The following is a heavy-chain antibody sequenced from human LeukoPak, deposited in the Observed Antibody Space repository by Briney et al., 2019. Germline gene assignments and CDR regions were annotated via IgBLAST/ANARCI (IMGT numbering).Heavy chain of an antibody. CDR3: ARSTIFGVVISDY. V-gene: IGHV3-66*01. J-gene: IGHJ4*02. D-gene: IGHD3-3*01. CDR2: LYSGGTT. Sequence: PGGSLRLSCTASGFIVSTNYMSWVRQAPGKGLEWVSVLYSGGTTFYADSVKGRFTISRDNSNNTLYLQMNSLRAEDTALYYCARSTIFGVVISDYWGQGTLVTVSS. CDR1: GFIVSTNY.